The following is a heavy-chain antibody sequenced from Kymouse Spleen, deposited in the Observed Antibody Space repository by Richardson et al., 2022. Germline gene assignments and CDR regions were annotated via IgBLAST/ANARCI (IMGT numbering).Heavy chain of an antibody. V-gene: IGHV4-34*01. CDR3: ARGFYNWNYDY. CDR1: GGSFSGYY. Sequence: QVQLQQWGAGLLKPSETLSLTCAVYGGSFSGYYWSWIRQPPGKGLEWIGEINHSGSTNYNPSLKSRVTISVDTSKNQFSLKLSSVTAADTAVYYCARGFYNWNYDYWGQGTLVTVSS. J-gene: IGHJ4*02. CDR2: INHSGST. D-gene: IGHD1-7*01.